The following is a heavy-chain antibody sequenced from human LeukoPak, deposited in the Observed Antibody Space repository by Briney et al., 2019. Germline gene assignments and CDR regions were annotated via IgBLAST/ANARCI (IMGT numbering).Heavy chain of an antibody. J-gene: IGHJ4*02. Sequence: GGSLRLSCAVPGLNFRSDSVNWVRQAPGKGLEWVSSISSSSSYIYYADSVKGRFTISRDNAKNSLSLQVNSLRDADTAVYYCAWRLGHCNADCGLSYYYFYYRGQGNLVTVSS. D-gene: IGHD2-21*01. CDR1: GLNFRSDS. CDR3: AWRLGHCNADCGLSYYYFYY. V-gene: IGHV3-21*01. CDR2: ISSSSSYI.